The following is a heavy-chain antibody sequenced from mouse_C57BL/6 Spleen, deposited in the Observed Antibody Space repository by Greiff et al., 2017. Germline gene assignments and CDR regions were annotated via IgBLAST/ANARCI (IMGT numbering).Heavy chain of an antibody. CDR3: ARGITTVVATVDY. V-gene: IGHV1-55*01. D-gene: IGHD1-1*01. CDR2: IYPGSGST. Sequence: QVQLQQPGAELVKPGASVKMSCKASGYTFTSYWITWVKQRPGQGLEWIGDIYPGSGSTNYNEKFKSKATLTVDTSSSTAYMQRSSLTSEDSAVYYCARGITTVVATVDYWGQGTTLTVSS. J-gene: IGHJ2*01. CDR1: GYTFTSYW.